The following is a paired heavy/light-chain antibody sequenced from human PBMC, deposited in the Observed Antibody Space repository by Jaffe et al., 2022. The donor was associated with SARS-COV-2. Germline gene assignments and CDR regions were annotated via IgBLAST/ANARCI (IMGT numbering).Heavy chain of an antibody. D-gene: IGHD4-17*01. CDR2: IKGDGTEK. Sequence: DVQQVESGGGLVQPGGSLRLSCAVSGFTINNYWMSWVRQAPGKGLEWVATIKGDGTEKQYVDSVKGRFAISRDNSKNSLYLQLNNLRAEDTAVYFCARGGAYSDWFGFWGQGTLVTVSS. J-gene: IGHJ4*02. CDR1: GFTINNYW. CDR3: ARGGAYSDWFGF. V-gene: IGHV3-7*03.
Light chain of an antibody. CDR3: QQTYAFPYT. CDR1: RTINVY. J-gene: IGKJ2*01. Sequence: DIQMTQSPSSLSASVGDGVTIICRTSRTINVYLNWYQQRPGKAPKNLIYAVSNLQSGVPSRFSGGGSGTLFTLTISSLQPEDFAIYYCQQTYAFPYTFGQGTRLEI. CDR2: AVS. V-gene: IGKV1-39*01.